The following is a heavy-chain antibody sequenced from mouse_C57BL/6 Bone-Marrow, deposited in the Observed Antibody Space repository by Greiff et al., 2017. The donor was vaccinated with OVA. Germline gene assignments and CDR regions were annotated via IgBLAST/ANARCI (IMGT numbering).Heavy chain of an antibody. CDR3: ARKDGYWYFDV. D-gene: IGHD1-1*01. CDR2: INPNNGGT. CDR1: GYTFTDYY. V-gene: IGHV1-26*01. J-gene: IGHJ1*03. Sequence: EVQLQQSGPELVKPGASVKISCKASGYTFTDYYMNWVKQSHGKSLEWIGDINPNNGGTSYNQKFKGKATLTVDKSSSTAYMELRSLTSEDSAVYYCARKDGYWYFDVWGTGTTVTVSS.